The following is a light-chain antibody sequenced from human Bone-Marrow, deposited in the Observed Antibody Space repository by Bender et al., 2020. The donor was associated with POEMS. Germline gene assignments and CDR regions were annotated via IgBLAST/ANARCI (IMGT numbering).Light chain of an antibody. V-gene: IGLV1-50*01. CDR1: SSNIGSGYD. CDR3: STWDDRLNAWL. CDR2: GNI. Sequence: QSVLTQPPSVSGAPGQRVTISCTGSSSNIGSGYDVHWYQHLPGSAPKLLVYGNINRPSGVPDRFSGSKSGISASLAITGLQPEDAADYYCSTWDDRLNAWLFGGGTKLTVL. J-gene: IGLJ3*02.